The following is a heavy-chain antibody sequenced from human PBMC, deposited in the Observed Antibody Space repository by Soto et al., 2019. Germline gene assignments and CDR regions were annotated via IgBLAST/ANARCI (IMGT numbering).Heavy chain of an antibody. CDR2: IIPIFGTA. Sequence: QVQLVQSGAEVKKPGSSVKVSCKASGGTFSSYAISWVRQAPGQGLEWMGGIIPIFGTANYAQKFQGRVTITADESTRTAYMELSSLRSEDTAVYYCARAMNYYDSSGYHLRPFDYWGQGTLVTVSS. CDR1: GGTFSSYA. J-gene: IGHJ4*02. CDR3: ARAMNYYDSSGYHLRPFDY. V-gene: IGHV1-69*01. D-gene: IGHD3-22*01.